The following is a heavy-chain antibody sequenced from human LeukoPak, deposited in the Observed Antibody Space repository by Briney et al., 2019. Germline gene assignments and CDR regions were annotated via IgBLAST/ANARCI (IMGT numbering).Heavy chain of an antibody. CDR1: DGSISSYY. J-gene: IGHJ5*02. Sequence: SETLSLTCTVSDGSISSYYWSWIRQPAGKGLEWIGRIYTSGSTNYNPSLKSRVTISVDTSKNQFSLKLSSVTAADTAVYYCARVSPPDYDFWSGYYTGSWFDPWGQGTLVTVSS. V-gene: IGHV4-4*07. CDR3: ARVSPPDYDFWSGYYTGSWFDP. CDR2: IYTSGST. D-gene: IGHD3-3*01.